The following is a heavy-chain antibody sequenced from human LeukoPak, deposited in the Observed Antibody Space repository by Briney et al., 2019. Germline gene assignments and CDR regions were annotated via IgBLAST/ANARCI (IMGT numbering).Heavy chain of an antibody. D-gene: IGHD2-21*01. J-gene: IGHJ4*02. V-gene: IGHV3-7*05. CDR1: GFTFTSYW. CDR3: ARDWVGNLGIGFDY. Sequence: GGSLRLSCTASGFTFTSYWINWVRQAPGKGLEWVANINQDGSERFFVDSVKGRFTISRDNAKNSLFLQMNSLRAEDTAVYYCARDWVGNLGIGFDYWGQGTLVTVSS. CDR2: INQDGSER.